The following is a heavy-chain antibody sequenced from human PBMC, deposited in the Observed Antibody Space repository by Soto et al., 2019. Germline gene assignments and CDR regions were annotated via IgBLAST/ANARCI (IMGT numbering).Heavy chain of an antibody. J-gene: IGHJ4*02. Sequence: DVHLLESGGHLVQPGGSLRISCGASGFTFSSFAMSWVRQDPGKGLEWVSSLRGNGAGIYYADSVKGRFTASRDNSRNTLFLPMDSLRGDDTAVYYCAKEKVLGTLVLEFWGRGTLVTVSS. CDR3: AKEKVLGTLVLEF. CDR2: LRGNGAGI. V-gene: IGHV3-23*01. CDR1: GFTFSSFA. D-gene: IGHD1-1*01.